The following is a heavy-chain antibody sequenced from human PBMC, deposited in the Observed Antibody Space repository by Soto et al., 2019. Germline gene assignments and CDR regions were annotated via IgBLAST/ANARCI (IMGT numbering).Heavy chain of an antibody. J-gene: IGHJ4*02. CDR2: VYYTGST. CDR1: GDSIGTFY. CDR3: ARGRTVRNYADDSSDYFYFFDH. Sequence: PXETLSLPCTVSGDSIGTFYWGWMRQSPGKDLEWIGYVYYTGSTNYNPSLKSRVTISVDRSKNQFSLKLTSANAADTAVYYCARGRTVRNYADDSSDYFYFFDHWGQGTQVTVSS. V-gene: IGHV4-59*01. D-gene: IGHD3-22*01.